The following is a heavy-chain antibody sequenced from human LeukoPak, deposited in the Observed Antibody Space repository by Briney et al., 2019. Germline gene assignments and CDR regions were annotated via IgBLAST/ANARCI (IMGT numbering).Heavy chain of an antibody. CDR3: ARETYPLWLGVGALDI. Sequence: ASVKVSCKASGCTFSSYAISWVRQAPGQGLEWMGWISPYNGNTKYAQKFQGRVTMTTDTSTSTAYMELRSLRSDDTAVYYCARETYPLWLGVGALDIWGQGTMVTVSS. CDR2: ISPYNGNT. J-gene: IGHJ3*02. D-gene: IGHD3-10*01. CDR1: GCTFSSYA. V-gene: IGHV1-18*04.